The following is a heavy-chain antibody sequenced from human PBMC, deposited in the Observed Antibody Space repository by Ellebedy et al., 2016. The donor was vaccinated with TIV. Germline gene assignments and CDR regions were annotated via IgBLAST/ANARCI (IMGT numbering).Heavy chain of an antibody. Sequence: GGSLRLSCAASGFTFDDYTMHWVRQAPGKGLEWVSLISWDGGSTYYADSVKGRFTISRDNSKNSLYLQMNTLRTEDTALYYCAKDGEADCTNGVCYTGFFGYWGQGTLVTVSS. J-gene: IGHJ4*02. V-gene: IGHV3-43*01. D-gene: IGHD2-8*01. CDR2: ISWDGGST. CDR3: AKDGEADCTNGVCYTGFFGY. CDR1: GFTFDDYT.